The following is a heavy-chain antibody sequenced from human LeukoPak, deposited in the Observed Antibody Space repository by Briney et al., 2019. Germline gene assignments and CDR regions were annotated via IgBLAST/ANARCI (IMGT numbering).Heavy chain of an antibody. D-gene: IGHD4-17*01. CDR1: GFTFSKFG. Sequence: GGSLRLSCAGSGFTFSKFGMIWVRQAPGKGLEWVSDIGASGTNTHYADSVKGRSTISRDNAKNTLYLEMNSLRAEDTAVYYCGKDPNGDYIGAFDMWGRGTMVTVSP. CDR3: GKDPNGDYIGAFDM. CDR2: IGASGTNT. J-gene: IGHJ3*02. V-gene: IGHV3-23*01.